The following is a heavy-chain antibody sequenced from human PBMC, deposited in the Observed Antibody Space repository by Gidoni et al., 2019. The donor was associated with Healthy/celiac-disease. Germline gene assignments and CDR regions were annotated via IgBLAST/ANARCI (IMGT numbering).Heavy chain of an antibody. CDR3: ARQSTVTVKYNYYYYGMDV. J-gene: IGHJ6*02. V-gene: IGHV4-39*01. Sequence: QLQLQESGPGLVKPSETLSLTCTVSGGSISSSSYYWGWIRQPPGKGLEWIGSIYYSGSTYYNPSLKSRVTISVDTSKNQFSLKLSSVTAADTAVYYCARQSTVTVKYNYYYYGMDVGGQGTTVTVSS. CDR1: GGSISSSSYY. CDR2: IYYSGST. D-gene: IGHD4-17*01.